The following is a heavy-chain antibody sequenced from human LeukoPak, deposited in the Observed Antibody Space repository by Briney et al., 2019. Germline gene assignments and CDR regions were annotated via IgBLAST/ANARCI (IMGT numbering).Heavy chain of an antibody. J-gene: IGHJ4*02. CDR1: GGSFSGYY. CDR2: INHSGST. Sequence: SETLSLTCAVYGGSFSGYYWSWIRQPPGKGLEWIGEINHSGSTNYNPSLKSRVTISVDTSKNQFSLKLSSVTAADTAVYYCARYSSGPGNGIDYWGQGTLVTVSS. D-gene: IGHD6-19*01. CDR3: ARYSSGPGNGIDY. V-gene: IGHV4-34*01.